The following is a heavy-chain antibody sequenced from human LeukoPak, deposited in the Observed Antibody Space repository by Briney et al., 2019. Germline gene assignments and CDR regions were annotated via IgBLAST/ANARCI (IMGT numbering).Heavy chain of an antibody. J-gene: IGHJ4*02. CDR2: ISGSGGST. V-gene: IGHV3-23*01. Sequence: GGSLRLSCAASGFTFSNYAMSWVRQAPGKGLEWVSGISGSGGSTYHADSVKGRFTVSRDNSKNTLYLQMNSLRAEDTAVYYCARDRGLNLYYFDYWGQGTLVTVSS. CDR3: ARDRGLNLYYFDY. CDR1: GFTFSNYA. D-gene: IGHD1-7*01.